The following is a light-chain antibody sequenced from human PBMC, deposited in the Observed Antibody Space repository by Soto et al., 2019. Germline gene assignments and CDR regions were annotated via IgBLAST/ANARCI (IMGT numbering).Light chain of an antibody. CDR1: SSNIGAGRD. J-gene: IGLJ1*01. V-gene: IGLV1-40*01. Sequence: QSVLTQPPSVSGAPGQRVTISCTGSSSNIGAGRDVHWYRQLPGAAPKFIISDSNHRPSGVPDRFSVSKSAASASLAITGLRAEDEGDYFCQSYGTSLSGLYVFGTGTKLTVL. CDR3: QSYGTSLSGLYV. CDR2: DSN.